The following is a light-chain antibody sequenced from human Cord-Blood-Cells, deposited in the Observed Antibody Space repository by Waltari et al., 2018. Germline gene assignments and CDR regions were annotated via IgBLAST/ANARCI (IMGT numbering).Light chain of an antibody. CDR2: AAS. J-gene: IGKJ5*01. Sequence: AIRIHQSPSSLSASTGDRVTITCRASQVSSSYLAWYQQKPGKAPKLLIYAASTLQSGVPSRFSGSGSGTDFTLTISCLQSEDFATYYCQQYYSYPITFGQGTRLEIK. CDR1: QVSSSY. CDR3: QQYYSYPIT. V-gene: IGKV1-8*01.